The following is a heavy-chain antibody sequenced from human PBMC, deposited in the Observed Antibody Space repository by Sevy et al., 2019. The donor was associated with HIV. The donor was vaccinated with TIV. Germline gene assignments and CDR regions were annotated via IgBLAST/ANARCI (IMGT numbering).Heavy chain of an antibody. CDR1: GFTFSSYV. J-gene: IGHJ4*02. D-gene: IGHD2-21*02. V-gene: IGHV3-33*08. CDR3: ARAGGYCGGDCYSIDY. CDR2: RWYDGTIK. Sequence: GGSLRLSCAASGFTFSSYVMHWVRRAPGKGLEWVAHRWYDGTIKDYADSVKGRFTISRDNSKDTLFLQMNSLTPEDTAVYYCARAGGYCGGDCYSIDYWGQGALVTVSS.